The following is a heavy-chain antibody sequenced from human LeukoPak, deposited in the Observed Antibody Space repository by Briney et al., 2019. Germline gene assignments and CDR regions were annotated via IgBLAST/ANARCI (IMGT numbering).Heavy chain of an antibody. J-gene: IGHJ2*01. CDR1: GGTFSSYA. D-gene: IGHD2-2*01. V-gene: IGHV1-18*01. Sequence: ASVKVSCKASGGTFSSYAISWVRQAPGQGLEWMGWISAYNGNTNYAQKLQGRVTMTTDTSTSTAYMELRSLRSDDTAVYYCARQRDQGEYFDLWGRGTLVTVSS. CDR2: ISAYNGNT. CDR3: ARQRDQGEYFDL.